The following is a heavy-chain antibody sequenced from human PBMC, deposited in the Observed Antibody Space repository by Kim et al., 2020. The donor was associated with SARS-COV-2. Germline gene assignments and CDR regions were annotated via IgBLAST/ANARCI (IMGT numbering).Heavy chain of an antibody. CDR2: IKSKTDGGTT. V-gene: IGHV3-15*01. J-gene: IGHJ4*02. CDR3: TTDLGQVVTLRRDY. Sequence: GGSLRLSCAASGFTFSNAWMSWVRQAPGKGLEWVGRIKSKTDGGTTDYAAPVKGRFTISRDDSKNTLYLQMNSLKTEDTAVYYCTTDLGQVVTLRRDYWGQGTLDTVSS. D-gene: IGHD2-21*02. CDR1: GFTFSNAW.